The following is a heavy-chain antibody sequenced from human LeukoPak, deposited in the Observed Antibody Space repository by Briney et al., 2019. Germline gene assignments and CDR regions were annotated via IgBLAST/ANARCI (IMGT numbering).Heavy chain of an antibody. V-gene: IGHV3-30*18. CDR2: ISYDATDK. CDR3: GKGLGGSFAAGNY. Sequence: PGRSLRLSCAASGXTFGTYGMHWVRQAPGKGLEWVAVISYDATDKYYADSVKGRFTIARDNSKNTLYLQMNSLRVEDTAVYYCGKGLGGSFAAGNYLGQGTPVTVSS. D-gene: IGHD1-26*01. J-gene: IGHJ4*02. CDR1: GXTFGTYG.